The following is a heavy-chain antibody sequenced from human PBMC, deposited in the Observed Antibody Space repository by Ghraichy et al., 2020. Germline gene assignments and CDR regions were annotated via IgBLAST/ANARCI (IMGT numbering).Heavy chain of an antibody. J-gene: IGHJ5*02. Sequence: SETLSLTCIVSGGSISSYYWSWIRQPPGKGLEWIGYVYTIGSTNYNPSHKSQVTISVDTSKNQFSLKLSSVTAADTAVYYCVRRVPQSWFDPWGQGTLVTVSS. CDR1: GGSISSYY. D-gene: IGHD2-2*01. CDR3: VRRVPQSWFDP. V-gene: IGHV4-4*09. CDR2: VYTIGST.